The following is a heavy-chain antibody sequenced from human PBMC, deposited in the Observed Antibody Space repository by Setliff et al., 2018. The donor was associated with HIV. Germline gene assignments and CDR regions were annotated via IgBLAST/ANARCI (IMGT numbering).Heavy chain of an antibody. D-gene: IGHD3-3*01. CDR1: GGSISSYY. CDR2: IYYSGNT. V-gene: IGHV4-59*01. CDR3: ARDRSYYNFWSGYPYYFDY. Sequence: PSETLSLTCSVSGGSISSYYWTWIRQPPNKGLEWIGYIYYSGNTEYNPALQSRVTMSVDTSKNQFSLELSSVTTADTAVYYGARDRSYYNFWSGYPYYFDYWGQGTLVTVSS. J-gene: IGHJ4*02.